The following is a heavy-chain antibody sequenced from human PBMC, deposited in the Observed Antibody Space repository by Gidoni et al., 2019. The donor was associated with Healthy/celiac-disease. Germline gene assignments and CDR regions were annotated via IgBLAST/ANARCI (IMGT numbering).Heavy chain of an antibody. CDR1: GFTVSSNY. D-gene: IGHD2-15*01. Sequence: EVQLVETGGGLIQPGGSLRLSCAASGFTVSSNYMSWVRQAPGKGLEWVSVSYSGGSTYYADSVKGRFTISRDNSKNTLYLQMNSLRAEDTAVYYCARGVVVAADYYFDYWGQGTLVTVSS. V-gene: IGHV3-53*02. CDR2: SYSGGST. CDR3: ARGVVVAADYYFDY. J-gene: IGHJ4*02.